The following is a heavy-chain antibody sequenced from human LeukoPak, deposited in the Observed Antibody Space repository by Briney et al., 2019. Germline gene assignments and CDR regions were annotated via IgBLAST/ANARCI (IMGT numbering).Heavy chain of an antibody. Sequence: PGGSLRLSCAASGFIFRNYWMTWVRQAPGKGLEWVASIEDDGDRKNYGDSVKGRFTISRDNAENSLYLQMNILRVEDTAVYYCARDIPRGSTHLDYWGQGTLVTVSA. V-gene: IGHV3-7*01. CDR3: ARDIPRGSTHLDY. CDR2: IEDDGDRK. J-gene: IGHJ4*02. D-gene: IGHD1-26*01. CDR1: GFIFRNYW.